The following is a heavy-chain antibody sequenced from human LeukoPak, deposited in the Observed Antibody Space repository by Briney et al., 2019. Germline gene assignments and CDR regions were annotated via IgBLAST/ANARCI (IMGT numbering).Heavy chain of an antibody. V-gene: IGHV4-39*07. J-gene: IGHJ4*02. CDR1: GGSINSTSNY. CDR2: IYYSGST. Sequence: SETLSLTCTVSGGSINSTSNYWGWIRQPPGKGLEWIGSIYYSGSTSYNPSLKSRVTISVDTSKNQFSLKLSSVTATDTAVYFCAGDYGDYYFDYWGQGTLVTVSS. CDR3: AGDYGDYYFDY. D-gene: IGHD4-17*01.